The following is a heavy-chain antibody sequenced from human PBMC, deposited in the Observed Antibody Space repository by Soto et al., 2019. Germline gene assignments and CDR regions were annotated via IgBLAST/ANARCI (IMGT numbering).Heavy chain of an antibody. CDR3: ARAIVGPTTTGWLDP. D-gene: IGHD1-26*01. CDR1: GYTFTSYD. Sequence: QVQLVQSGAEVKKPGASVKVSCKASGYTFTSYDINWVRQATGQGLEWMGGIIPIFGTANYAQKFQGRVTITADESTSTAYMELRSLRFEDTAVYYCARAIVGPTTTGWLDPWGQGTLVTVSS. J-gene: IGHJ5*02. CDR2: IIPIFGTA. V-gene: IGHV1-69*01.